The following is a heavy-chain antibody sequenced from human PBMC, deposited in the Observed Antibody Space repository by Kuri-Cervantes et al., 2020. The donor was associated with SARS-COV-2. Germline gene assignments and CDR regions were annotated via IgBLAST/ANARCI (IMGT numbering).Heavy chain of an antibody. Sequence: GGSLRLSCTGSGFTFSDHYMDWVRRAPGKGLEWVGFIRSKAYGGTTEYAASVKGRFTISRDDSKSIAYLQMNSLKTEDTAVYYCTRDDFWSGYYFDYWGQGTLVTVSS. D-gene: IGHD3-3*01. CDR3: TRDDFWSGYYFDY. V-gene: IGHV3-49*04. J-gene: IGHJ4*02. CDR2: IRSKAYGGTT. CDR1: GFTFSDHY.